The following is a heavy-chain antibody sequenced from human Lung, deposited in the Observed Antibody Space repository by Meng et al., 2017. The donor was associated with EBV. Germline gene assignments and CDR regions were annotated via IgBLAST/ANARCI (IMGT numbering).Heavy chain of an antibody. D-gene: IGHD3-10*01. J-gene: IGHJ4*02. V-gene: IGHV4-31*03. CDR3: ANAGRFGESLGDY. CDR1: GGSVISGGYY. CDR2: IYYTGSS. Sequence: QVQLQEAGPGLVPPSQPLSLTCTVSGGSVISGGYYWSWIRQQPGKGLEWIGYIYYTGSSFYNPSLKSRVTISVDTSKNQFSLNLSSVTAADTAVYYCANAGRFGESLGDYWGQGILVTV.